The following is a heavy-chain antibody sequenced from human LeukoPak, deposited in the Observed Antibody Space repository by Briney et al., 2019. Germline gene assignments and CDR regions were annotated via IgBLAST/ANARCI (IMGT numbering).Heavy chain of an antibody. D-gene: IGHD2-15*01. CDR3: ARYIQGGLFEY. V-gene: IGHV5-51*01. J-gene: IGHJ4*02. CDR2: IYPDDSDT. CDR1: GYIFPNYW. Sequence: GESLKISCKGSGYIFPNYWIAWVRQMPGKGLEWMGIIYPDDSDTRYSPSFQGQVTISAVNSISTAYLQWSSLRASDTAMYYCARYIQGGLFEYWGQGTLVTVSS.